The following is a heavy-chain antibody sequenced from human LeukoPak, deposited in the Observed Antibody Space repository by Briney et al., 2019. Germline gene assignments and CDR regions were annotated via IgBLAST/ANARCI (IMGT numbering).Heavy chain of an antibody. CDR3: AREESYYYYMDV. V-gene: IGHV3-23*01. Sequence: YPGGSLRLSCAASGFTFSNSAMNWFRQAPGKGLEWVSAVNSRGISTYYADSVKGRFTISRDNAKNSLYLQMNSLRAEDTAVYYCAREESYYYYMDVWGKGTTVTVSS. CDR2: VNSRGIST. J-gene: IGHJ6*03. CDR1: GFTFSNSA.